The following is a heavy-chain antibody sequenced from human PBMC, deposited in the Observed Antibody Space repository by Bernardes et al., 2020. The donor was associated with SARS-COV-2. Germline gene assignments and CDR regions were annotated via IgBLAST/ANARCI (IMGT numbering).Heavy chain of an antibody. CDR1: GYTFTGYS. Sequence: ASVKVSCKASGYTFTGYSMHWVRQAPGQGLEWMGWINPNSGGTNYAQKFQGRVTITRDTSISTAYMELSRLRSDDTAVYYCAREGYCSSTSCYGGEDWFVSSGEGTVLTVSS. D-gene: IGHD2-2*01. J-gene: IGHJ5*01. CDR2: INPNSGGT. CDR3: AREGYCSSTSCYGGEDWFVS. V-gene: IGHV1-2*02.